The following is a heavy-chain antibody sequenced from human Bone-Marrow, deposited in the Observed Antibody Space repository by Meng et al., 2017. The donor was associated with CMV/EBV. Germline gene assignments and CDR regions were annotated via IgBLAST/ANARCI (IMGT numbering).Heavy chain of an antibody. D-gene: IGHD2-2*01. CDR2: INWNGGST. CDR1: GFTFDDYG. CDR3: ARDTKQEYCSSTSCYKDDGMDV. Sequence: ETLSLTCAASGFTFDDYGMSWVRQAPGKGLEWVSGINWNGGSTGYADSVKGRFTISRDNAKNSLYLQMNSLRAEDTALYYCARDTKQEYCSSTSCYKDDGMDVWGQGTTVTVSS. V-gene: IGHV3-20*04. J-gene: IGHJ6*02.